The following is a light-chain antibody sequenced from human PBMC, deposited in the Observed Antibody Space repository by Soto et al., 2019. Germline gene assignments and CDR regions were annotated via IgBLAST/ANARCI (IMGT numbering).Light chain of an antibody. CDR2: AAS. V-gene: IGKV3-20*01. CDR1: QSVSSSY. J-gene: IGKJ5*01. Sequence: EIVLTQSPGTVSLSPGERATLSCRASQSVSSSYLAWYQQKPGQAPRLLIYAASSRATGSPDRFSGGGSGTDFTLTISRLEPEDFAVYYCQQYGCSPITFGQGTRLEIK. CDR3: QQYGCSPIT.